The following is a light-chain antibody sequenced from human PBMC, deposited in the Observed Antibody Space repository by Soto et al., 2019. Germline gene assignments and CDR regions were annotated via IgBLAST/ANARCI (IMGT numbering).Light chain of an antibody. J-gene: IGLJ2*01. CDR1: SSNIGAGYD. CDR2: DNN. CDR3: QPYDSSLSGYVV. V-gene: IGLV1-40*01. Sequence: QSILTQPPSVSGAPGQRVTISCTGRSSNIGAGYDVHWYRQLPGTAPKLLIYDNNNRPSGVPDRFSGSKSGTSASLAITGLQAEDEADYYCQPYDSSLSGYVVFGGGTKLTVL.